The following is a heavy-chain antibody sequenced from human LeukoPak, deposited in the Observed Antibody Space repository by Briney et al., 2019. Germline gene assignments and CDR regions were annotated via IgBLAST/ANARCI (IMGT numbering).Heavy chain of an antibody. V-gene: IGHV4-39*07. J-gene: IGHJ5*02. CDR2: IYYSGST. D-gene: IGHD1-26*01. CDR1: GGSISSSSYY. Sequence: SETLSLTCTVSGGSISSSSYYWGWIRQPPGKGLEWIGSIYYSGSTYYNPSLKSRVTMSVDTSKNQFSLKLSSVTAADTAVYYCARDLGDLTRWFDPWGQGTLVTVSS. CDR3: ARDLGDLTRWFDP.